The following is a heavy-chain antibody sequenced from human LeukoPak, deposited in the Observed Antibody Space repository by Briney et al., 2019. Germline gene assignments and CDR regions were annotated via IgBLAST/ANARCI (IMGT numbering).Heavy chain of an antibody. V-gene: IGHV1-8*03. CDR2: MNPNSGNT. Sequence: ASVKVSCKASGYTFTSYYINWVRQATGQGLEWMGWMNPNSGNTGYAQKFKGRVTITRNTSISTAYMELSSLRSEDTAVYYCARGGGSSTADALDIWGQGTMVTVSS. CDR1: GYTFTSYY. J-gene: IGHJ3*02. D-gene: IGHD2-2*01. CDR3: ARGGGSSTADALDI.